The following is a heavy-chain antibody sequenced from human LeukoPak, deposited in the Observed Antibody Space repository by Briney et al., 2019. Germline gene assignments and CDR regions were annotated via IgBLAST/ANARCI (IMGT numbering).Heavy chain of an antibody. D-gene: IGHD6-13*01. J-gene: IGHJ5*02. CDR2: IYYSGST. V-gene: IGHV4-39*07. CDR1: GGSISSSSYY. Sequence: KPSETLSLTCTVSGGSISSSSYYWGWIRQPPGKGLEWIGSIYYSGSTYYNPSLKSRVTISVDTSKNQFSLKLSSVTAADAAVYYCARDPNSSSWFHWFDPWGQGTLVTVSS. CDR3: ARDPNSSSWFHWFDP.